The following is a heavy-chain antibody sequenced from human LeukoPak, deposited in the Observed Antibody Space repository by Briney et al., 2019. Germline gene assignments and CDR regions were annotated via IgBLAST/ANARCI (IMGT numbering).Heavy chain of an antibody. Sequence: PGGSLRLSCAASGFTFSSYGMHWVRQAPGKGLEWVALIWYDGNNKYNADSVKGQFTISRDNSKNTLYLQMNSLRAEDTTVYYCARDPGYSSSWSFDTWGQGTLVTASS. J-gene: IGHJ4*02. D-gene: IGHD6-13*01. CDR2: IWYDGNNK. V-gene: IGHV3-33*01. CDR3: ARDPGYSSSWSFDT. CDR1: GFTFSSYG.